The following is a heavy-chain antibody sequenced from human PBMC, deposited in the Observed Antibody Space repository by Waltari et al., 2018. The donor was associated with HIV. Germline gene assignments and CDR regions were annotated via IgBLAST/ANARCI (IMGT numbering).Heavy chain of an antibody. J-gene: IGHJ4*02. CDR2: IQNDEINK. D-gene: IGHD6-19*01. Sequence: QVHLVESGGGVVQPGGSLRPSCAASGCILSRYGRPWLGQVPGKGLEWVAVIQNDEINKYYADSVKGRFTISRDSSTNVLFLQMNSLRVEDTALYYCVKDLSGGWSLDYWGQGTLVTVS. V-gene: IGHV3-30*02. CDR3: VKDLSGGWSLDY. CDR1: GCILSRYG.